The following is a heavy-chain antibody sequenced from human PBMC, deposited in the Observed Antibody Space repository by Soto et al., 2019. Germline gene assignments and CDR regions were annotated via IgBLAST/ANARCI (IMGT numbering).Heavy chain of an antibody. Sequence: EVQLLESGGGLVQPGGSLRLSCAASGFTFSSYAMSWVRQAPGKGLEWVSAISGSGGSTYYADSVKGRFTISRDNSKNTVYVQMTSLRAEDKAVYYCVKRIAAASYPNYYGMDVWGQGTTVTVSS. D-gene: IGHD6-13*01. CDR2: ISGSGGST. V-gene: IGHV3-23*01. J-gene: IGHJ6*02. CDR1: GFTFSSYA. CDR3: VKRIAAASYPNYYGMDV.